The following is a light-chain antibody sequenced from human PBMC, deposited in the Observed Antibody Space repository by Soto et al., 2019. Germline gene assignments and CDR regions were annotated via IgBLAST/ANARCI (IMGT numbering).Light chain of an antibody. V-gene: IGLV2-14*03. CDR3: SSYTHTRPS. Sequence: QSALTQPASVSGSPGQSITISCTGTSSDIGIFNYVSWYQQHPGKAPKLIIYDVSNRPSGVSDRFSGSKSGSTAYLTISGLQTEDEAAYYCSSYTHTRPSFAPGTKVPVL. CDR2: DVS. J-gene: IGLJ1*01. CDR1: SSDIGIFNY.